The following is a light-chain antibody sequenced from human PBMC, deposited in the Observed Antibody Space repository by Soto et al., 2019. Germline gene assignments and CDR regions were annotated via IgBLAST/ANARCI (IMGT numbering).Light chain of an antibody. CDR1: QSISSW. V-gene: IGKV1-5*03. J-gene: IGKJ1*01. CDR3: QQYNSYSWT. Sequence: DIQMTQSPYTLSASVGDRVTITCRASQSISSWLAWYQQTPGNDPKFLIYKASSLESGVPSRFSGSGSGTEFTLTISSLQPDDFATYYCQQYNSYSWTFGQGTKVDI. CDR2: KAS.